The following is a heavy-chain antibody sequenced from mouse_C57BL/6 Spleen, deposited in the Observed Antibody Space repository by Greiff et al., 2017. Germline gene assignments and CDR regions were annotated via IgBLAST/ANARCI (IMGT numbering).Heavy chain of an antibody. CDR3: ARGYYDYEFAY. CDR1: GYAFSSSW. D-gene: IGHD2-4*01. Sequence: VQRVESGPELVKPGASVKISCKASGYAFSSSWMNWVKQRPGKGLEWIGRIYPGDGDTNYNGKFKGKATLTADKSSSTAYMQLSSLTSEDSAVYFCARGYYDYEFAYWGQGTLVTVSA. CDR2: IYPGDGDT. V-gene: IGHV1-82*01. J-gene: IGHJ3*01.